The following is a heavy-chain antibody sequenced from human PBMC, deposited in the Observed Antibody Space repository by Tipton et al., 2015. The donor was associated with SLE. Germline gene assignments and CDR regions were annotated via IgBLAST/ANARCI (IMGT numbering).Heavy chain of an antibody. Sequence: QLVQSGAEVKKPGESLKISCKGSGYSFSRFWIGWVRQMPGKGLEWMGSIFPGDPETRYSPSLQGQVTISADKSISTAYLQWSSLTASDTAMYYCARPSGSYDFDYWGQGTLVTVSS. CDR3: ARPSGSYDFDY. V-gene: IGHV5-51*03. J-gene: IGHJ4*02. D-gene: IGHD1-26*01. CDR1: GYSFSRFW. CDR2: IFPGDPET.